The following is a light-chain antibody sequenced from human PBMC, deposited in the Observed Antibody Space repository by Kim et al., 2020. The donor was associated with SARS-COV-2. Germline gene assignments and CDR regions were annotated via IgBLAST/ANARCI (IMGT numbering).Light chain of an antibody. CDR3: QQYGNFPLT. Sequence: EIVLTQSPGTLSLSPGERATLSCRASQSVSNNFLAWYQQRPGQSPRLLIYGATSRATGIPDRFSGSGSGTDFTLTITRLEPEDLAVYHCQQYGNFPLTFGGGTKVDIK. CDR2: GAT. V-gene: IGKV3-20*01. CDR1: QSVSNNF. J-gene: IGKJ4*01.